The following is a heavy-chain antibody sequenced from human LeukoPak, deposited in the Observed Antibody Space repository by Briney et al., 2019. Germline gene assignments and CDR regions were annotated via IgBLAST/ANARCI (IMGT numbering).Heavy chain of an antibody. J-gene: IGHJ4*02. Sequence: PSETLSLTCAVYGGSFSGYYWSWIRQPPGKGLEWIGEINHSGSTNYNPSLKSRVTISVDTSKNQFSLKLSSVTAADTAVYYCARGLPYYDFWSGYYTRYFDYWGQGTLVTVSS. CDR3: ARGLPYYDFWSGYYTRYFDY. V-gene: IGHV4-34*01. CDR2: INHSGST. D-gene: IGHD3-3*01. CDR1: GGSFSGYY.